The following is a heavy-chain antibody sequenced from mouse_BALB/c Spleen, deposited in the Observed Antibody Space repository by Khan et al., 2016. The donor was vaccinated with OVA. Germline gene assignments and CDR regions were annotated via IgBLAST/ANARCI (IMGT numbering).Heavy chain of an antibody. Sequence: DLVKPGASVKLSCKASDYTFTSFWINWIKQRPGQGLEWVGHIGPGSGDTYYNEIFKGKATLTVDTSSSTAYIQLSSLSSEDSAVYYCARSNHYGSSHYARDYWGQGTSVTVSS. CDR1: DYTFTSFW. CDR2: IGPGSGDT. CDR3: ARSNHYGSSHYARDY. J-gene: IGHJ4*01. V-gene: IGHV1S41*01. D-gene: IGHD1-1*01.